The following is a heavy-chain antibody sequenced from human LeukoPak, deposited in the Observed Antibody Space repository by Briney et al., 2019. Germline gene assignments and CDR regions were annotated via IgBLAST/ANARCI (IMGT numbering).Heavy chain of an antibody. Sequence: ASVKVSCKVSGYTLTELSMHWVRQAPGKGLEWMGGFDPEDGETIYAQKFQGRVTMTEDTSTDTAYMELSSLRSEDTAVYYCATVFPNRYYYGSGSYPVPDYWGQGTLVTVSS. D-gene: IGHD3-10*01. CDR3: ATVFPNRYYYGSGSYPVPDY. J-gene: IGHJ4*02. CDR1: GYTLTELS. CDR2: FDPEDGET. V-gene: IGHV1-24*01.